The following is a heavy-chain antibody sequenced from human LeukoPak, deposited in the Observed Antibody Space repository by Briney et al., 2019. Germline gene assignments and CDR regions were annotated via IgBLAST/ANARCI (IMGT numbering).Heavy chain of an antibody. J-gene: IGHJ4*02. V-gene: IGHV4-34*01. CDR1: GGSFSGYY. Sequence: SETLSLTCAVYGGSFSGYYWSWIRQPPGKGLEWIGEINHSGSTNYNPSLKSRVTISVDTSKNQFSLKLSSVTAADTAVYYCARDYYDSSGYFVGDYWGQGTLVTVSS. CDR2: INHSGST. D-gene: IGHD3-22*01. CDR3: ARDYYDSSGYFVGDY.